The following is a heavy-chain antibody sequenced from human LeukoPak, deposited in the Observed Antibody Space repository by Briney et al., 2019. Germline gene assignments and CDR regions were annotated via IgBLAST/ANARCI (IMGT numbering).Heavy chain of an antibody. Sequence: SVKVSCKASGGTFSSYAISWVRQAPGQGLEWMGGIIPIFGTANYAQKFQGRVTITADKSTSTAYMELSSLRSEDTAVYYCARGSSSWSAVGHDAFDIWGQGTMVTVSS. CDR2: IIPIFGTA. V-gene: IGHV1-69*06. J-gene: IGHJ3*02. CDR1: GGTFSSYA. D-gene: IGHD6-13*01. CDR3: ARGSSSWSAVGHDAFDI.